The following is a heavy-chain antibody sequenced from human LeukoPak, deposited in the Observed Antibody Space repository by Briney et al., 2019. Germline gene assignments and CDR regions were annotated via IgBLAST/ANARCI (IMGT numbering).Heavy chain of an antibody. CDR1: GGSFSGYY. J-gene: IGHJ3*02. D-gene: IGHD5-12*01. Sequence: SETLSLTCAVYGGSFSGYYWSWIRQAPGKGLEWVGEINHSGSTNYNPSLKSRVTISVDTSKNQFSLKLSSVTAADTAVYYCARKRVIVATLRAQRSPFFDIWGQGTMVTVSS. V-gene: IGHV4-34*01. CDR2: INHSGST. CDR3: ARKRVIVATLRAQRSPFFDI.